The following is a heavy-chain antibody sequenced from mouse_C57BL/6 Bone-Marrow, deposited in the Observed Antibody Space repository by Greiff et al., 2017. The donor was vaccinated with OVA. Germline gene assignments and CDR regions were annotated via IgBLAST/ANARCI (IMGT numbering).Heavy chain of an antibody. V-gene: IGHV5-4*03. CDR1: GFTFSSYA. J-gene: IGHJ2*01. Sequence: EVKLMESGGGLVKPGGSLKLSCAASGFTFSSYAMSWVRQTPEKRLEWVATISDGGSYTYYPDNVKGRFTISRDNAKNNLYLQMSHLKSEDTAMYYCARVGITAHWGQGTTLTVSS. CDR3: ARVGITAH. D-gene: IGHD2-4*01. CDR2: ISDGGSYT.